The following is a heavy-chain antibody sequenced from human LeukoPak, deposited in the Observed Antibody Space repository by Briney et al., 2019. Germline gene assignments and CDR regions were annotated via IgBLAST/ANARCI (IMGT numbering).Heavy chain of an antibody. CDR3: ARATDTARGPDAFDI. Sequence: SVKVSCKASGGTFNNYAISWVRQAPGQGLEWMGRIIPILGIPNYAQKFQGRVTNAADESTSTAYMELSSLRSEDTAVYYCARATDTARGPDAFDIWGQGTMVTVSS. D-gene: IGHD5-18*01. CDR2: IIPILGIP. J-gene: IGHJ3*02. CDR1: GGTFNNYA. V-gene: IGHV1-69*04.